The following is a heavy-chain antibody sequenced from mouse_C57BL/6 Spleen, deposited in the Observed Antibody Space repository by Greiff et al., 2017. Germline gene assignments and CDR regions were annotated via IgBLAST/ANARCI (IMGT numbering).Heavy chain of an antibody. CDR3: TRRIYYGSSYWYFDV. CDR1: GFTFSSYA. D-gene: IGHD1-1*01. V-gene: IGHV5S21*01. CDR2: ISSGGDYI. J-gene: IGHJ1*03. Sequence: VMLVESGEGLVKPGGSLKLSCAASGFTFSSYAMSWVRQTPEKRLEWVAYISSGGDYIYYADTVKGRFTISRDNARNTLYLQMSSLKSEDTAMYYCTRRIYYGSSYWYFDVWGTGTTVTVSS.